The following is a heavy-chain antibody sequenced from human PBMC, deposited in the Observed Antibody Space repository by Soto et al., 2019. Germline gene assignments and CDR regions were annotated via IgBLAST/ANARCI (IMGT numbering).Heavy chain of an antibody. Sequence: GGSLRLSCAASGFTFSSYGMHWVRQAPGKGLEWVAVIWYDGSNKYYADSVKGRFTISRDNSKNTLYLQMNSLRAEDTAVYYCAREGAAYCGGDCYDWGSAFDIWGQGTMVNVS. J-gene: IGHJ3*02. CDR2: IWYDGSNK. V-gene: IGHV3-33*01. CDR1: GFTFSSYG. CDR3: AREGAAYCGGDCYDWGSAFDI. D-gene: IGHD2-21*02.